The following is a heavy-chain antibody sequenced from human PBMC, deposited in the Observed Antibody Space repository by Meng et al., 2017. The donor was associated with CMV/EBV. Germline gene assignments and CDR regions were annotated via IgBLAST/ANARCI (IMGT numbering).Heavy chain of an antibody. D-gene: IGHD3-10*01. Sequence: GGSLRLSCAASGLTFSNAWMSWVRQAPGKGLEWVGRIKSKTDGGTTDYAAPVKGRFTISRDDSKNTLYLQMNSLKTEDTAVYYCTSKRRITMVRGVPTYYYYGMDVWGQGTTVTVSS. J-gene: IGHJ6*02. CDR1: GLTFSNAW. CDR2: IKSKTDGGTT. V-gene: IGHV3-15*01. CDR3: TSKRRITMVRGVPTYYYYGMDV.